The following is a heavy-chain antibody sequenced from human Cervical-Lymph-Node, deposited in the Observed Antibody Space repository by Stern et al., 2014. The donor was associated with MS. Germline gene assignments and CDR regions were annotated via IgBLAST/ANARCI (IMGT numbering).Heavy chain of an antibody. D-gene: IGHD1-7*01. CDR1: GFTFSNYW. CDR2: IKTDGSEK. CDR3: ARAVRELGT. Sequence: VQLVESGGGLVQPGESLRLSCAVSGFTFSNYWMTWVRQAPGKGLAWVASIKTDGSEKSYAASVQGRFTLSRDNAKNSLYLQMNSLRAEDTAVYYCARAVRELGTWGQGTLVTVSS. V-gene: IGHV3-7*01. J-gene: IGHJ5*02.